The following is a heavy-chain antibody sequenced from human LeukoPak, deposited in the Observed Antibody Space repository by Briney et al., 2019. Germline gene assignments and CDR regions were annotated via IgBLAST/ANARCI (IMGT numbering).Heavy chain of an antibody. CDR1: GGTFSSYA. CDR3: ARGLDSTVRLYYYYYYMDV. CDR2: IIPIFGTA. J-gene: IGHJ6*03. D-gene: IGHD4-11*01. Sequence: ASVKVSCKASGGTFSSYAISWMRQAPGQGLEWMGGIIPIFGTANYAQKFQGRVTITADESTSTAYMELSSLRSEDTAVYYCARGLDSTVRLYYYYYYMDVWGKGTTVTVSS. V-gene: IGHV1-69*13.